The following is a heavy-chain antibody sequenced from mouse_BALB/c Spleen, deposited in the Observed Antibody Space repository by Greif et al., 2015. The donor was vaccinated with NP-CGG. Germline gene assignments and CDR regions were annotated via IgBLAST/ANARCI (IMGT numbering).Heavy chain of an antibody. CDR3: ARDSLYDYDKVMDY. CDR1: GFSFTSYG. Sequence: VKLMESGPGLVAPSQSLSITCTVSGFSFTSYGVHWVRQPPGKGLEWLGVIWAGGSTNYNSALMSRLSISKDNSKSXVFLKMNSLQTDDTAMYYCARDSLYDYDKVMDYWGQGTSVTVAS. CDR2: IWAGGST. D-gene: IGHD2-4*01. J-gene: IGHJ4*01. V-gene: IGHV2-9*02.